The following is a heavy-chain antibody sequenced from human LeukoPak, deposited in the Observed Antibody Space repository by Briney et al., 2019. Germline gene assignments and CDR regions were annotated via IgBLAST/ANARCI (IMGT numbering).Heavy chain of an antibody. V-gene: IGHV2-5*02. CDR2: IYWDDDK. Sequence: SGPTLVKPTQTLTLTCTFSGFSLSTSGVGVGWIRQPPGKALEWLALIYWDDDKRYSPSLKSRLTITKDTSKNQVVLTMTNMDPVDTATYYCARYGSGTGHNWFDPWGQGTLVTVSS. CDR1: GFSLSTSGVG. J-gene: IGHJ5*02. CDR3: ARYGSGTGHNWFDP. D-gene: IGHD3-10*01.